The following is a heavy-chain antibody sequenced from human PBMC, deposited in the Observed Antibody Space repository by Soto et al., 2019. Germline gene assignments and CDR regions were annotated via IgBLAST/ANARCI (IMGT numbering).Heavy chain of an antibody. CDR2: IYYTGST. CDR1: GCSITSSSYY. CDR3: ARDHYVYDILTGYGNYYAMDV. Sequence: SETLSLTSIRSGCSITSSSYYWGWIRHPPGKGLEWIGSIYYTGSTYYNPSLKSRVTISVDTSKNQFSLKLSSVTAADTAVYYCARDHYVYDILTGYGNYYAMDVWGQGTTIS. D-gene: IGHD3-9*01. V-gene: IGHV4-39*07. J-gene: IGHJ6*02.